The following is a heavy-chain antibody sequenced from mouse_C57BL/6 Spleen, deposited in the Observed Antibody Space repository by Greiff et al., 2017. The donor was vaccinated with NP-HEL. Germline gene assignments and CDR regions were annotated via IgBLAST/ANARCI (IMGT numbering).Heavy chain of an antibody. V-gene: IGHV5-9-1*02. CDR3: TREGHYYGSTHYAMDY. Sequence: EVHLVESGEGLVKPGGSLKLSCAASGCIFSSYAMSWVRQTPEKRLEWVAYISSGGDYIYYADTVKGRFTISRDNARNTLYLQMSSLKSEDTAMYYCTREGHYYGSTHYAMDYWGQGTSVTVSS. D-gene: IGHD1-1*01. J-gene: IGHJ4*01. CDR2: ISSGGDYI. CDR1: GCIFSSYA.